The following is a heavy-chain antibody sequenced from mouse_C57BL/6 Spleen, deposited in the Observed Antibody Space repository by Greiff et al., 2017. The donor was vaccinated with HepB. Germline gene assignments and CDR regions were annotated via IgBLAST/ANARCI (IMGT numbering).Heavy chain of an antibody. D-gene: IGHD1-1*01. CDR3: TRRPVLSYYFDY. V-gene: IGHV6-6*01. CDR1: GFTFSDAW. Sequence: EVKVEESGGGLVQPGGSMKLSCAASGFTFSDAWMGWVRQSPEKGLEWVAEIRNKANNHATYYAESVKGRFTISRDDSKSSVYLQMNSLRAEDTGIYYCTRRPVLSYYFDYWGQGTTLTVSS. CDR2: IRNKANNHAT. J-gene: IGHJ2*01.